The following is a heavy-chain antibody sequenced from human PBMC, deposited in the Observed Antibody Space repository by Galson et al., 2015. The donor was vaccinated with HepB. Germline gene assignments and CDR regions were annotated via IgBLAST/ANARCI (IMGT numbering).Heavy chain of an antibody. D-gene: IGHD6-19*01. V-gene: IGHV3-74*01. CDR2: INSVGIST. CDR1: GFTFSSHW. J-gene: IGHJ5*02. CDR3: ARGGGLGQWLADNWFDP. Sequence: SLRLSCAASGFTFSSHWMHWVREVPGKGLEWVARINSVGISTTYADSVKGRFTISRDNAKNTLYLQLNSLRAEDTAVYYCARGGGLGQWLADNWFDPWGQGTLVTVSS.